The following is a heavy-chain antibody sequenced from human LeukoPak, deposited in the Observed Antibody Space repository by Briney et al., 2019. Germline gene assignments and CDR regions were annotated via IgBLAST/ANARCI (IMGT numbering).Heavy chain of an antibody. CDR2: IYYSGST. D-gene: IGHD1-26*01. V-gene: IGHV4-39*01. CDR3: ATCIVGAMGDYYFDY. Sequence: KASETLSLTCTVSGGSISSSSYYWGWIRQPPGKGLEWIGSIYYSGSTYYNPSLKSRVTISVDTSKNQFSLKLSSVTAADTAVYYCATCIVGAMGDYYFDYWGQGTLVTVSS. J-gene: IGHJ4*02. CDR1: GGSISSSSYY.